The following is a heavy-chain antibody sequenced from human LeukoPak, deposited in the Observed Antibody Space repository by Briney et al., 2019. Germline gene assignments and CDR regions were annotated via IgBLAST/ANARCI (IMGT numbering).Heavy chain of an antibody. CDR1: GYTFTGYY. CDR2: INPNSGGT. CDR3: ARGPPYGTSLDY. Sequence: ASVKVSCKASGYTFTGYYMHWVRQAPGQGLEWMGWINPNSGGTNYAQKFQGWVTMTRDTSISTAYMELSRLRSDDTAVYYCARGPPYGTSLDYWGQGTLVTVSS. J-gene: IGHJ4*02. D-gene: IGHD2-8*01. V-gene: IGHV1-2*04.